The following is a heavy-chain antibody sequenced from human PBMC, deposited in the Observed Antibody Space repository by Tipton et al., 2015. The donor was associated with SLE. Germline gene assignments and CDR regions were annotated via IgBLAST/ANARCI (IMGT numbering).Heavy chain of an antibody. J-gene: IGHJ4*02. CDR3: ASLLTGDGRTD. CDR2: ISWSSDLI. CDR1: GFTFDDYA. D-gene: IGHD7-27*01. Sequence: SLRLSCAASGFTFDDYAMHWVRQAPGKGLEWVSGISWSSDLIGYADSVKGRFTISRDNAKNTLYLQMNSLRAEDTAVYYCASLLTGDGRTDWGQGTLVTVSS. V-gene: IGHV3-9*01.